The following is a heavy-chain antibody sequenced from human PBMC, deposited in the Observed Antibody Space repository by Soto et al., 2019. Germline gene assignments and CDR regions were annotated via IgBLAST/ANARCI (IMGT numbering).Heavy chain of an antibody. CDR2: IIPISETT. Sequence: SVKVSCKASGGTFSSLDINWVRQAPGQGLEWMVGIIPISETTNYAQIFQGRVSIVADKSTSTAYMELSRLRSEDTAVYYCARALLSHSYDSGGYDSYFHAMDVWGQGTPVTVSS. V-gene: IGHV1-69*06. J-gene: IGHJ6*02. CDR3: ARALLSHSYDSGGYDSYFHAMDV. CDR1: GGTFSSLD. D-gene: IGHD3-22*01.